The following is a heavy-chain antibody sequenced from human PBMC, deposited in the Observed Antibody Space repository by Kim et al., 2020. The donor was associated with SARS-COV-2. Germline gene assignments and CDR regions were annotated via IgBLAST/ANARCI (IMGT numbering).Heavy chain of an antibody. Sequence: SETLSLTCGVSGASFSGYYWGWIRQPPGKGLEWIGEIDDSGYTRYNPSLKSRVTISLDTSENHFSLKVNSVTAADTSLYYCTRGLGTADNLWGQGTLVTVSS. CDR3: TRGLGTADNL. D-gene: IGHD1-26*01. J-gene: IGHJ5*02. CDR1: GASFSGYY. V-gene: IGHV4-34*01. CDR2: IDDSGYT.